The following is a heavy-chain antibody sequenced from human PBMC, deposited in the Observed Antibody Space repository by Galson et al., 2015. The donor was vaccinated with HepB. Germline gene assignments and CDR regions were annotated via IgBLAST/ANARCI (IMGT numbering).Heavy chain of an antibody. D-gene: IGHD3-10*01. CDR1: GYTFTSYA. CDR2: INTNTGNP. J-gene: IGHJ4*02. CDR3: ARDDGFMVRGVYGDY. V-gene: IGHV7-4-1*02. Sequence: SCQASGYTFTSYAMNWVRQAPGQGLEWMGWINTNTGNPTYAQGFTGRFVFSLDTSVSTAYLQISSLKAEDTAVYYCARDDGFMVRGVYGDYWGQGTLVTVSS.